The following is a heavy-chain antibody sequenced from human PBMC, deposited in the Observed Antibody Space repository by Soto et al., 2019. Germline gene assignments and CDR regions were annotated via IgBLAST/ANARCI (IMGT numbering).Heavy chain of an antibody. CDR3: ARSNSGVIGYYGMDV. J-gene: IGHJ6*02. CDR1: GGTFSSYA. Sequence: GASVTVSCKASGGTFSSYAISWVRQAPGQGLEGMGGIIPIFGTANYAQKFQGRVTITADESTSTAYMELSSLRSEDTAVYYCARSNSGVIGYYGMDVWGQGTAVTVSS. D-gene: IGHD4-4*01. V-gene: IGHV1-69*13. CDR2: IIPIFGTA.